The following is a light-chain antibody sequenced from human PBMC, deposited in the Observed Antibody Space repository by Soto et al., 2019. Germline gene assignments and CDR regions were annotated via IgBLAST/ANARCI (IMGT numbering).Light chain of an antibody. CDR1: SSDVGADNY. CDR2: EVR. Sequence: QSALTQPASVSGSPGQSITISCSGTSSDVGADNYVSWYQQHPGKAPKLLIYEVRFRPSGVSNRFSGSKSGNTASLTISGLQTEDEADYYCGSYASASLIFGGGTKLTVL. V-gene: IGLV2-14*01. J-gene: IGLJ2*01. CDR3: GSYASASLI.